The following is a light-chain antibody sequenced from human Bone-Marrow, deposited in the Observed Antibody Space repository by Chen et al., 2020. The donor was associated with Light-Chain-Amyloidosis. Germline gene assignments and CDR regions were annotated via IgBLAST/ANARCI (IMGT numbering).Light chain of an antibody. Sequence: EIVMTQSPATLAVSPGERATLSCRASQSVSSNLAWYQKKPGQAPRLLIYGVSTRATGIPARFSGSGSGTEFTLTISSLQSEDFAVYYCQQYNNWPPSWTFGQGTKVEIK. CDR2: GVS. CDR1: QSVSSN. CDR3: QQYNNWPPSWT. V-gene: IGKV3-15*01. J-gene: IGKJ1*01.